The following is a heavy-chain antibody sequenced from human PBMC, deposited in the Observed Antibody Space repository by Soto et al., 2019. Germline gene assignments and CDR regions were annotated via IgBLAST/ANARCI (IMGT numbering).Heavy chain of an antibody. Sequence: EVQLVESGGGLVKSGGSLRLSCGASGFSFSSYSMNWVRQAPGKGLEWVSSISSSSRYIYYADSVKGRFTISRDNAQNSLYLQMNSLRAEDTAVYYCARREGRDYYGMNVWGQGTTVTVSS. CDR2: ISSSSRYI. V-gene: IGHV3-21*01. CDR1: GFSFSSYS. J-gene: IGHJ6*02. CDR3: ARREGRDYYGMNV.